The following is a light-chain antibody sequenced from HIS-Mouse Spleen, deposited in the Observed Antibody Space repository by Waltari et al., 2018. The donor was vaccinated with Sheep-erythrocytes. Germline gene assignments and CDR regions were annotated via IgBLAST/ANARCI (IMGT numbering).Light chain of an antibody. Sequence: DIVMTQSPDSLAVSLGERATLNCTSSQSVLYIANNKNYLAWYQQKPGQPPKLLIYWASTRESGVPDRFSGSGSGTDFTLTISSLQAEDVAVYYCQQYYSTLTFGGGTKVEIK. CDR1: QSVLYIANNKNY. CDR3: QQYYSTLT. CDR2: WAS. V-gene: IGKV4-1*01. J-gene: IGKJ4*01.